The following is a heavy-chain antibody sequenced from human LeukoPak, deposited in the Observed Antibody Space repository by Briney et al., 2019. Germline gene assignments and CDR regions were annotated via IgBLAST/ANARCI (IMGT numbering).Heavy chain of an antibody. CDR3: ARDTAAATYYYYGMDV. D-gene: IGHD6-13*01. CDR1: GGSISSGSYY. CDR2: IYTSGST. J-gene: IGHJ6*02. V-gene: IGHV4-61*02. Sequence: SQTLSLTCTVSGGSISSGSYYWSWIRQPAGKGLGWIGRIYTSGSTNYNPSLKSRVTISVDTSKNQFSLKLSSVTAADTAVYYCARDTAAATYYYYGMDVWGQGTTVTVSS.